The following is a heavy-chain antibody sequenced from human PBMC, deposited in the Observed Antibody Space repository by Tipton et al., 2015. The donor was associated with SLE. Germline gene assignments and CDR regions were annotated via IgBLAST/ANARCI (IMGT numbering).Heavy chain of an antibody. V-gene: IGHV4-31*03. D-gene: IGHD6-13*01. CDR3: AAIAAAGTRAFDI. Sequence: LRLSCTVSGGSISSGSYYWSWIRQHPGKGLEWIGYIYYSGSTYYNPSLKSRVTISVDTSKNQFSLKLSSVTAADTAAYYCAAIAAAGTRAFDIWGQGTMVTVSS. J-gene: IGHJ3*02. CDR2: IYYSGST. CDR1: GGSISSGSYY.